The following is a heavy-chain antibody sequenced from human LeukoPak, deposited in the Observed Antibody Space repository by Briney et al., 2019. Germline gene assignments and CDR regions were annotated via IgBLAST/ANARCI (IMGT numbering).Heavy chain of an antibody. CDR1: GYTFTGYY. D-gene: IGHD3-3*01. Sequence: ASVKVSCKASGYTFTGYYMHWVRQAPGQGLGWMGWINPNSGGTNYAQKFQGRVTMTRDTSISTAYMELSRLRSDDTAVYYCARDLGGGNGMYYDFWSGYSPYNWFDPWGQGTLVTVSS. J-gene: IGHJ5*02. CDR2: INPNSGGT. CDR3: ARDLGGGNGMYYDFWSGYSPYNWFDP. V-gene: IGHV1-2*02.